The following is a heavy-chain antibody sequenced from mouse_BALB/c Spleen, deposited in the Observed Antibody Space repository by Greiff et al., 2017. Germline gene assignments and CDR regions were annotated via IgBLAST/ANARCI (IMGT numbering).Heavy chain of an antibody. CDR2: IYPGGGYT. J-gene: IGHJ2*01. Sequence: VQLQESGAELVRPGTSVKISCKASGYTFTNYWLGWVKQRPGHGLEWIGDIYPGGGYTNYNEKFKGKATLTADTSSSTAYMQLSSLTSEDSAVYFCAKYGYYFDYWGQGTTLTVSS. CDR1: GYTFTNYW. V-gene: IGHV1-63*02. CDR3: AKYGYYFDY. D-gene: IGHD1-1*01.